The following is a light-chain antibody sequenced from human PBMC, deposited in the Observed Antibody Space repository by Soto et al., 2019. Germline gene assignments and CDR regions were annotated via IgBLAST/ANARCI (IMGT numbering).Light chain of an antibody. J-gene: IGLJ2*01. CDR1: SSDVGSYNL. Sequence: QSVLTQPASVSGSPGQSITMSCTGTSSDVGSYNLVSWYQQHPGKAPKLMIYEVSKRPSGVSNRFSGSKSGNTASLTISGLQAEDEADYYCCSYAGSSTPVVFGGGPKVTVL. CDR2: EVS. CDR3: CSYAGSSTPVV. V-gene: IGLV2-23*02.